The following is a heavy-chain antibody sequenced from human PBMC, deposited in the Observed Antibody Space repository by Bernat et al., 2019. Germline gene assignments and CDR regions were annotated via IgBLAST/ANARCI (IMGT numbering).Heavy chain of an antibody. CDR2: ISGSGGST. V-gene: IGHV3-23*04. Sequence: VQLVESGGGVVQPGRSLRLSCAASGFTFSSYGMHWVRQAPGKGLEWVSAISGSGGSTYYADSVKGRFTISRDNSENTLYLQMNSLRAEDTAVYYCAKDLDCTGGVCPAGDDAFDIWGQGTMVTVSS. J-gene: IGHJ3*02. CDR3: AKDLDCTGGVCPAGDDAFDI. D-gene: IGHD2-8*02. CDR1: GFTFSSYG.